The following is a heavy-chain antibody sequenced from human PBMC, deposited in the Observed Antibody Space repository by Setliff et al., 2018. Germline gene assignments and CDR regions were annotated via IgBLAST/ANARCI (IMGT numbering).Heavy chain of an antibody. CDR3: ARGDYFSYYIDV. CDR1: GGSISSGTYF. CDR2: LYYSGNT. V-gene: IGHV4-31*03. Sequence: SETLSLTCTVSGGSISSGTYFWNWIRQHPGKGLEWIGYLYYSGNTYSNPPLKSRLTMSINTSKKQFSLTMNSMTSADTAVYYCARGDYFSYYIDVWGKGTTVTVSS. J-gene: IGHJ6*03.